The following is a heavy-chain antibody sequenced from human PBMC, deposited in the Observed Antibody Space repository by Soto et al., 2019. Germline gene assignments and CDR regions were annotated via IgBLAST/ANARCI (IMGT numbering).Heavy chain of an antibody. CDR1: GFTFGTFA. Sequence: GGSLRLSCAASGFTFGTFAMNWVRQPPGKGLEWVSGIYGDSSGTFYADSVKGRFTISRDNYKNTLYLQMNSLRAEDTAVYYCAKDVRQDGHWDIDYWGQGTLVTVSS. D-gene: IGHD7-27*01. CDR2: IYGDSSGT. J-gene: IGHJ4*02. CDR3: AKDVRQDGHWDIDY. V-gene: IGHV3-23*03.